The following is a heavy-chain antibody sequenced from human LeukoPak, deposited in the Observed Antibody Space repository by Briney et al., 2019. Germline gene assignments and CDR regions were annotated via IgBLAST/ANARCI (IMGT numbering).Heavy chain of an antibody. Sequence: GGSLRLSCPASGFTFSSYAMSWVRQGPGKGLEWVSVISGSGGSTYYVDSVKGRFTISRHNSKNTLYLQMNSLRAEDTAVYYCARGSSLSGYSYGFDYWGQGTLVTVSS. CDR3: ARGSSLSGYSYGFDY. J-gene: IGHJ4*02. CDR1: GFTFSSYA. D-gene: IGHD5-18*01. V-gene: IGHV3-23*01. CDR2: ISGSGGST.